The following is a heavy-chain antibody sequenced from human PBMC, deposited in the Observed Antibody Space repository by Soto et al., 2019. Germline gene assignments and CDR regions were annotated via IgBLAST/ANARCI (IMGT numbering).Heavy chain of an antibody. CDR2: FYPGGGP. Sequence: SVTLSLTCAVSGDSISSGDYCGWIRQPPGKGLGWIGPFYPGGGPYYNPPLKRRVTISVDTSKNQLSLKLTSVTAEDTAIYYCARDLPKIIIMTPTLWGQRTLVTVSS. V-gene: IGHV4-38-2*02. CDR1: GDSISSGDY. D-gene: IGHD2-8*01. CDR3: ARDLPKIIIMTPTL. J-gene: IGHJ4*02.